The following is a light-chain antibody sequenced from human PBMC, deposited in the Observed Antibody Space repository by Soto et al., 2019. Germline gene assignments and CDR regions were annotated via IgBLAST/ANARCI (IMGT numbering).Light chain of an antibody. J-gene: IGKJ4*01. V-gene: IGKV3-11*01. CDR1: QSVSSY. CDR3: QQRNTWPLT. Sequence: EIVLTQSPATLSLSPGERATLSCRASQSVSSYLAWYQQKPGQAPRLLIYDASNRATGIPARFSGSGSGTDSTLTISSLEPEDFAVYYCQQRNTWPLTFGGGTKVEIK. CDR2: DAS.